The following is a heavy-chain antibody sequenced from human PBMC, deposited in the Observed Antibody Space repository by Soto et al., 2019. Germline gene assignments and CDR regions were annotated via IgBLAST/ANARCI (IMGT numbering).Heavy chain of an antibody. J-gene: IGHJ4*02. CDR1: GYTFTNYA. CDR3: TRDTGVKLERHGDGDY. CDR2: IKAGSGNT. D-gene: IGHD1-1*01. V-gene: IGHV1-3*01. Sequence: QVQLVQSGAEVKKPGASVKVSCKASGYTFTNYAIHWLRQAPGQRLEWMGWIKAGSGNTKYSQKLQGRVTITRDTSASTAYMELSSLRSEDTAVYYCTRDTGVKLERHGDGDYWGQGTLVTVSS.